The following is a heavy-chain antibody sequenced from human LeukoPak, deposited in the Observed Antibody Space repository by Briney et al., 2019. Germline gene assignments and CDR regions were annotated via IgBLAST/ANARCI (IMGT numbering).Heavy chain of an antibody. CDR1: GGSISSSSHY. Sequence: SETLSLTCTVSGGSISSSSHYWVWIRQPPGKGLEWLGSIYSSGITYYNPSLKSRVTMSLDTSKKQFSPKLTSVTAADMAVYYCARDQDSPNNWFDPWGQGTLVTVSS. J-gene: IGHJ5*02. CDR3: ARDQDSPNNWFDP. CDR2: IYSSGIT. D-gene: IGHD2-15*01. V-gene: IGHV4-39*07.